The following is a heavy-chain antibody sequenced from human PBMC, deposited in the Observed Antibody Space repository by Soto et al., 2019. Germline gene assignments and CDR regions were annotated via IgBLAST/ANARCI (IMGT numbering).Heavy chain of an antibody. CDR1: GFTFSDYG. J-gene: IGHJ4*02. D-gene: IGHD5-12*01. V-gene: IGHV3-30*18. Sequence: QVQLVESGGGVVQPGRSLRLACAASGFTFSDYGMHWVRQAPGKGLEWVAVISYDGSKVYYADSVKGRFTISRESSENTLYLQMNSLRAEDTAVYYCVKDLSVLATIQYFDSWGQGTLVTVSS. CDR2: ISYDGSKV. CDR3: VKDLSVLATIQYFDS.